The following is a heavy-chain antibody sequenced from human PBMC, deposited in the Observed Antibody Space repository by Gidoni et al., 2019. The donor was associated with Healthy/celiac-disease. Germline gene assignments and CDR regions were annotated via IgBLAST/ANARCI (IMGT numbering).Heavy chain of an antibody. J-gene: IGHJ4*02. CDR1: GGPCSSYY. CDR3: ARFDDSSGYYPYFDY. V-gene: IGHV4-59*01. CDR2: IYYSGST. Sequence: QVQLQESGPGLVKLSETLSLTGPGTGGPCSSYYGSWIRQPPGKGLEWIGYIYYSGSTNYNPSLKSRVTISVDTSKNQFSLKLSSVTAADTAVYYCARFDDSSGYYPYFDYWGQGTLVTVSS. D-gene: IGHD3-22*01.